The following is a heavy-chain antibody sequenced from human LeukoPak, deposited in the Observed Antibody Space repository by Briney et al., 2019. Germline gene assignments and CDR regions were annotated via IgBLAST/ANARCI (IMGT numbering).Heavy chain of an antibody. CDR3: ARGVFETRYDY. Sequence: SETLSLTCTVSGGSISGDDYYWSWIRQPPVKGLEWIGYIYYSGSTYYNPSLKSRVTMSVDTSKNQFSLNLSSVTAADTAVYYCARGVFETRYDYWGQGTLVTVSS. V-gene: IGHV4-30-4*08. D-gene: IGHD1/OR15-1a*01. CDR2: IYYSGST. CDR1: GGSISGDDYY. J-gene: IGHJ4*02.